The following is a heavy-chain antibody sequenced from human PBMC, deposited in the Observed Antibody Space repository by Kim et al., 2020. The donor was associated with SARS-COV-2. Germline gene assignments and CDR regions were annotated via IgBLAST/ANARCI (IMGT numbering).Heavy chain of an antibody. V-gene: IGHV3-11*01. CDR2: ISYSRSDI. D-gene: IGHD6-13*01. CDR1: GFTFSDYY. CDR3: AKDILAAGLFFDY. J-gene: IGHJ4*02. Sequence: GGSLRLSCAASGFTFSDYYMGWVRQAPGKGLECVSYISYSRSDIYYADSVKGRFTISRDIAKSSLYLQMDSLRPEDTAVYFCAKDILAAGLFFDYWGQGTLVTVSS.